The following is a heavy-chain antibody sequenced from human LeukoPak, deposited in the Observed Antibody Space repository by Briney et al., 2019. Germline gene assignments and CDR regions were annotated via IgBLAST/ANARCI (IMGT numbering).Heavy chain of an antibody. CDR3: AKDPIYYVSGRFDI. CDR2: ISGNDDST. J-gene: IGHJ3*02. Sequence: GGSLRLSCAASGFTFSSYAMSWVRQAPGKGLEWVSTISGNDDSTYYGDSVKGRFTISRDKSKNTLYLQMNSLRAEDTAVYYCAKDPIYYVSGRFDIWGQGTMVTVSS. D-gene: IGHD3-10*01. CDR1: GFTFSSYA. V-gene: IGHV3-23*02.